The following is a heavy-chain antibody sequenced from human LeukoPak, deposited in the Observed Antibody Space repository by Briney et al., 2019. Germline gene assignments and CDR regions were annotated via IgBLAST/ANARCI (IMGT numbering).Heavy chain of an antibody. V-gene: IGHV1-69*13. CDR3: AKLSSGYYYGYDY. Sequence: ASVKVSCKASGYTFTGYYMHWVRQAPGQGLEWMGRINPIFGTANYAQKFQGRVTITADESTSTAYMELSSLRSEDTAVYYCAKLSSGYYYGYDYWGQGTLVTVSS. CDR1: GYTFTGYY. CDR2: INPIFGTA. D-gene: IGHD3-22*01. J-gene: IGHJ4*02.